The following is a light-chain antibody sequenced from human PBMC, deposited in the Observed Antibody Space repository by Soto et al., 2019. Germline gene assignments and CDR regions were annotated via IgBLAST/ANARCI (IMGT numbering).Light chain of an antibody. CDR1: QTISSW. CDR3: QHYNSYSEA. J-gene: IGKJ1*01. CDR2: KAS. Sequence: DIQMTQSPSTLSGSVGDRVTMTCRASQTISSWLAWHQQKPGKAPKLLIYKASTLKSGVPSRFSGSGSGTEFTLTISSLQPDDFATYYCQHYNSYSEAFGQGTKVDIK. V-gene: IGKV1-5*03.